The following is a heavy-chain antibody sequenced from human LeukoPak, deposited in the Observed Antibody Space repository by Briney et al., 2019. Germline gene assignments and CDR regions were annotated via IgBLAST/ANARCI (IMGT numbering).Heavy chain of an antibody. D-gene: IGHD2-2*01. Sequence: SETLSLTRAVYGGSFSGYYSSWIRQPPGKGLEWIGEINHSGSTYYNPSLKSRVTISVDTSRNQFSLKLSSVTAADTAVYYCARHCSSTSCYYYYYYYGMDVWGQGTTVTVSS. J-gene: IGHJ6*02. CDR1: GGSFSGYY. V-gene: IGHV4-34*01. CDR3: ARHCSSTSCYYYYYYYGMDV. CDR2: INHSGST.